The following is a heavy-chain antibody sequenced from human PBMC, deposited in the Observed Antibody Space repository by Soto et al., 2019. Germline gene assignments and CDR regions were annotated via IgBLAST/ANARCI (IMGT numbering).Heavy chain of an antibody. J-gene: IGHJ4*02. D-gene: IGHD3-3*01. CDR2: IYYSGST. V-gene: IGHV4-59*12. CDR1: GDSISSYY. CDR3: GRSRFLEWFGPGYFDY. Sequence: SETLSLTCIVSGDSISSYYWSWIRQPPGRGLEWIGYIYYSGSTNYNPSLKSRVTISVDTSKNQFSLKLSSVTAEDTAVYYCGRSRFLEWFGPGYFDYWGQGTLVTVSS.